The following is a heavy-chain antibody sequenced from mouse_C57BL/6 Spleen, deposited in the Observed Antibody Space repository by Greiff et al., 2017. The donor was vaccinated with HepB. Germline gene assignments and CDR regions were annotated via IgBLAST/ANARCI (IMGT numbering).Heavy chain of an antibody. CDR1: GYTFTDYE. V-gene: IGHV1-15*01. D-gene: IGHD3-2*02. Sequence: VQLQQSGAELVRPGASVTLSCKASGYTFTDYEMHWVKQTPVHGLEWIGAIDPETGGTAYNQKFKGKAILTADKSSSTAYMELRSLTSEDSAVYYCTRSGQLRLRGAMDYWGQGTSVTVSS. CDR2: IDPETGGT. J-gene: IGHJ4*01. CDR3: TRSGQLRLRGAMDY.